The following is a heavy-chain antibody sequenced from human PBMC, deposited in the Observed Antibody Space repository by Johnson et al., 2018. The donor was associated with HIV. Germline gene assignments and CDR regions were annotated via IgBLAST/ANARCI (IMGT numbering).Heavy chain of an antibody. V-gene: IGHV3-30*14. Sequence: QVQLVESGGGLVKPGGSLRLSCAASGFTFSSYAMHWVRQAPDKGLAWVAVISYDGSNKYYADSVKGRFTISRENAKNSLYLQMNSLRAGDTAVYYCARLGYHDAFDIWGQGTMVTVSS. CDR3: ARLGYHDAFDI. CDR1: GFTFSSYA. D-gene: IGHD3-16*02. J-gene: IGHJ3*02. CDR2: ISYDGSNK.